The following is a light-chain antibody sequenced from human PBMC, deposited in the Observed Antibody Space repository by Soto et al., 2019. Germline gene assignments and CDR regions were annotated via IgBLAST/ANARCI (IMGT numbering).Light chain of an antibody. CDR1: NSNIRSNT. CDR2: SNS. Sequence: QSVLTQPPSASGTPGQRVTISCSGSNSNIRSNTVNWYQQLPGTAPKLLISSNSQRPSGVPDRFSGSKSGTSASLAISGLQSEDEADYYCAAWDDSLSGYVFGTGTKLTVL. CDR3: AAWDDSLSGYV. J-gene: IGLJ1*01. V-gene: IGLV1-44*01.